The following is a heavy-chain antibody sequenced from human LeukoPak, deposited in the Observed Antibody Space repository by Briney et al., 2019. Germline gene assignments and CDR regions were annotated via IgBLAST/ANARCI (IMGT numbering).Heavy chain of an antibody. CDR3: AGGGEWLVPNWFDP. J-gene: IGHJ5*02. D-gene: IGHD6-19*01. V-gene: IGHV3-43*02. CDR1: GFTFDDYG. CDR2: ISGDGGST. Sequence: GGSLRLSCAASGFTFDDYGMHWVRQAPGKGLEWVSLISGDGGSTYYADSVKGRFTISRDNSKNSLYLQMNSLRTEDTALYYCAGGGEWLVPNWFDPWGQGTLVTVSS.